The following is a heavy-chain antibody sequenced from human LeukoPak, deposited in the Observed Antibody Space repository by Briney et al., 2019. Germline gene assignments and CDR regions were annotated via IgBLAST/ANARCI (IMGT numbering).Heavy chain of an antibody. CDR3: ANHLYSSGWYWGNGMDV. J-gene: IGHJ6*02. CDR1: GFTFSSYA. D-gene: IGHD6-19*01. Sequence: GGSLRLSYAASGFTFSSYAMSWVRQAPGKGLEWVSAISVSGGSTYYADSVKGRFTISRDNSRNTLYLQMNSLRAEDTAVYYCANHLYSSGWYWGNGMDVWGQGTRLTVSS. V-gene: IGHV3-23*01. CDR2: ISVSGGST.